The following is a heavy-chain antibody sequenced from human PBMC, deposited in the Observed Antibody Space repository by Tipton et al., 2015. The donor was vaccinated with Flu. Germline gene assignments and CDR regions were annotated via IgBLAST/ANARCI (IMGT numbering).Heavy chain of an antibody. Sequence: LSLTCAASGFTFSSYWMHWVRQAPGKGLVWVSRINSDGSSTSYADSVKGRFTISRDNAKNTLYLQMNSLRAEDTAVYYCARGVRWELPDYWGQGTLVTVSS. D-gene: IGHD1-26*01. J-gene: IGHJ4*02. V-gene: IGHV3-74*01. CDR1: GFTFSSYW. CDR2: INSDGSST. CDR3: ARGVRWELPDY.